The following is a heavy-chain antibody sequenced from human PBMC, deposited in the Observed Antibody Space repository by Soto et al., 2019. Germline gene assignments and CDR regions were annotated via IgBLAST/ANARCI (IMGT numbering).Heavy chain of an antibody. CDR3: ARGDYYDTSGPFSDAFDI. D-gene: IGHD3-22*01. CDR2: IKPDGSEK. Sequence: GGSLRLSCAASGFTFSSYWMSWVRQAPGKGLEWVANIKPDGSEKWYVDSVKGRFTISRDNAKNSLFLQMNSLRAEDTAVYYCARGDYYDTSGPFSDAFDIWGQGTMVTVSS. J-gene: IGHJ3*02. V-gene: IGHV3-7*04. CDR1: GFTFSSYW.